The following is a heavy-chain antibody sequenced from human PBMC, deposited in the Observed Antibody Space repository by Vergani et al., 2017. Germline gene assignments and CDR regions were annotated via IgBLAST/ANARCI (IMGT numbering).Heavy chain of an antibody. D-gene: IGHD2-2*01. J-gene: IGHJ6*02. CDR1: GFTFSSYW. Sequence: EVQLVESGGGLVQPGGSLRLSCAASGFTFSSYWMHWVRQAPGKGLVWVSRINSDGSSTSYADSVKGRFTISRDNAKNTLYLQMNSLRAEDTAVYYCARDLVVVPTFLKYYYYYYGMDVWGQGTTVTVSS. V-gene: IGHV3-74*01. CDR3: ARDLVVVPTFLKYYYYYYGMDV. CDR2: INSDGSST.